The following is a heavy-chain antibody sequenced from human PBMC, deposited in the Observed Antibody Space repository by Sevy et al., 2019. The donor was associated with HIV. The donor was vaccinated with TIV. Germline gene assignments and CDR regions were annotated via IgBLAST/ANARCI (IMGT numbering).Heavy chain of an antibody. Sequence: GESLKISCAASGFTFSKYWMSWVRQAPGKGLEWVANINQDGSEKYYVDSVKGRFTISRDNGKNSLYLQMNSLRAEDTAVYYCARETGSSHFDYWGQEPWSPSPQ. CDR2: INQDGSEK. CDR1: GFTFSKYW. J-gene: IGHJ4*01. V-gene: IGHV3-7*01. D-gene: IGHD3-10*01. CDR3: ARETGSSHFDY.